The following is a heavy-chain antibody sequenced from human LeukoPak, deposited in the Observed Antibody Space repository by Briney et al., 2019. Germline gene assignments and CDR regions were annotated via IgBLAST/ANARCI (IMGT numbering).Heavy chain of an antibody. J-gene: IGHJ4*02. D-gene: IGHD3-10*01. CDR1: GFTFSSYG. Sequence: GTSLRLSCAASGFTFSSYGMNWVRQAPGKGLEWVAVISYDGTNKFYVDSLRGRFTISRDNSKNTLYLQMNSLRAEDTAVYYCAKDGYYGSGTYPDYWGQGTLVTVSS. V-gene: IGHV3-30*18. CDR2: ISYDGTNK. CDR3: AKDGYYGSGTYPDY.